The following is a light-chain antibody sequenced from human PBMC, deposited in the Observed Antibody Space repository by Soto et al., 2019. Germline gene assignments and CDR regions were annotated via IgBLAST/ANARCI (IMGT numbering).Light chain of an antibody. CDR1: SSDVGGYNL. V-gene: IGLV2-23*02. CDR3: CSYAGSNTSPV. CDR2: EVF. Sequence: QSVLTQPPSASGSPGQSVTISCTGTSSDVGGYNLVSWYQHHPGKAPKLIIYEVFKWPSGVSDRFSGSKSGNTASLTISGLQAEDEADYYCCSYAGSNTSPVFGGGTKLTVL. J-gene: IGLJ2*01.